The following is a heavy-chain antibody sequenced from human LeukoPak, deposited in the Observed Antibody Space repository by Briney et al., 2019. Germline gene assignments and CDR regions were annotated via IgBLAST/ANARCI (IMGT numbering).Heavy chain of an antibody. CDR2: ISGSGGST. CDR3: ARDPSNTFGFDY. Sequence: GGSLRLSCAASGFTFSSYAMSWVRQAPGKGLEWVSAISGSGGSTYYADSVKGRFTISRDNSKNTLYLQMNSLRAEDTAVYYCARDPSNTFGFDYWGQGTLVTVSS. V-gene: IGHV3-23*01. D-gene: IGHD3-16*01. CDR1: GFTFSSYA. J-gene: IGHJ4*02.